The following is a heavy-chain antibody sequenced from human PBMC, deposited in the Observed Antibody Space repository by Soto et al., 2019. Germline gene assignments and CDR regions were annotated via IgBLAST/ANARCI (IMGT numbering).Heavy chain of an antibody. D-gene: IGHD2-2*01. V-gene: IGHV4-59*04. Sequence: SETLSLTCTVSGGSISSYYWSWLRQPPGKGLEWIGYIYYSGSTYYNPSLKSRVTVSVDTSKNQFSLKVTSVTAADTAVYYCARLHGYCISSSCHGHYAMDVWGQGTTVTVSS. CDR1: GGSISSYY. CDR2: IYYSGST. J-gene: IGHJ6*02. CDR3: ARLHGYCISSSCHGHYAMDV.